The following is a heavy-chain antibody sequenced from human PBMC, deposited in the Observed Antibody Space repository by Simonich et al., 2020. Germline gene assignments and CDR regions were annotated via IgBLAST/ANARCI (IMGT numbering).Heavy chain of an antibody. V-gene: IGHV1-69*09. CDR1: GGTFSSYA. D-gene: IGHD3-10*01. CDR3: ARTNTMRELDTMVRGVDYFDY. J-gene: IGHJ4*02. Sequence: QVQLVQSGAEVKKPGSSVKVSCKASGGTFSSYAISWVRQAPGQGLEWMGGTNPTLGIANYAQKLQGRVTITADKSTSTAYMELSSLRSEDTAVYYCARTNTMRELDTMVRGVDYFDYWGQGTLVTVSS. CDR2: TNPTLGIA.